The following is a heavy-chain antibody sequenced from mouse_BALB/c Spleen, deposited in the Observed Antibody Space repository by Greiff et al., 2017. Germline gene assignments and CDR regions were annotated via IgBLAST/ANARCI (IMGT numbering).Heavy chain of an antibody. CDR2: ISDGGSYT. CDR1: GFTFSDYY. CDR3: ARDELTGTGFAY. V-gene: IGHV5-4*02. J-gene: IGHJ3*01. D-gene: IGHD4-1*01. Sequence: DVQLVESGGGLVKPGGSLKLSCAASGFTFSDYYMYWVRQTPEKRLEWVATISDGGSYTYYPDSVKGRFTISRDNAKNNLYLQMSSLKSEDTAMYYCARDELTGTGFAYWGQGTLVTVSA.